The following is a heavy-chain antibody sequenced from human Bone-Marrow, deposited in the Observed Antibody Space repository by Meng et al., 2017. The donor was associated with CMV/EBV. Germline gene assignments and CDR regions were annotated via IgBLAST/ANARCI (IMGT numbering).Heavy chain of an antibody. Sequence: SWYGFTDVYIYWVRQAREQRVEWVVIIDVKISIANSAEKCRGGVAMTGDTSTSTAYMKLSRLSSDDTADYYCAGGVVGTRRSRVADYWGQGTLVTVSS. CDR3: AGGVVGTRRSRVADY. CDR1: WYGFTDVY. V-gene: IGHV1-2*02. D-gene: IGHD1-14*01. CDR2: IDVKISIA. J-gene: IGHJ4*02.